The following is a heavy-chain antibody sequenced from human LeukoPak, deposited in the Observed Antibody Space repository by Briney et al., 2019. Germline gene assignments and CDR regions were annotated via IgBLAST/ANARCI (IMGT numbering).Heavy chain of an antibody. J-gene: IGHJ4*02. CDR2: INPNSGGT. D-gene: IGHD2-2*01. CDR3: ARARYCYTTSCPLDY. V-gene: IGHV1-2*06. Sequence: GASVKVSCKASGYIFTDYYMHWVRQAPGQGHGWMGRINPNSGGTNFAQKFQARVTMTSDTSISTAYMEVSGLESDDTAVYYCARARYCYTTSCPLDYWGQGTLVTVSS. CDR1: GYIFTDYY.